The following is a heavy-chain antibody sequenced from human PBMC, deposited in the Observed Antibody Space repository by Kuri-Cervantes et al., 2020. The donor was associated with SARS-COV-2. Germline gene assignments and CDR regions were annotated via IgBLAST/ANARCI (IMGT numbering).Heavy chain of an antibody. J-gene: IGHJ4*02. CDR2: ISHDGKNK. CDR1: GFNFSRTD. D-gene: IGHD2-21*01. CDR3: AKDRVGVQDF. V-gene: IGHV3-30*18. Sequence: GGSLRLSCAASGFNFSRTDMHWVRQAPGKGLEWVAVISHDGKNKKCTASGKGQFTISRDNSQNTLYLHMKSLRSEDTAIYYCAKDRVGVQDFWGQGTLVTVSS.